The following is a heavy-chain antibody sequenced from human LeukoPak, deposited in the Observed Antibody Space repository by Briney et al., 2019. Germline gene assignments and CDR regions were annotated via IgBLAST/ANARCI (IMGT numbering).Heavy chain of an antibody. Sequence: GGSLRRSCAVSGFTFNSHAMCWVRQAPGKGLEWVSSIDISGGSTYYADSVKGRFTISRDNSKNTLYLQMNSLRGEDTALYFCANEVRPNDYWGQRTLVTVSS. CDR3: ANEVRPNDY. CDR1: GFTFNSHA. D-gene: IGHD4/OR15-4a*01. J-gene: IGHJ4*02. CDR2: IDISGGST. V-gene: IGHV3-23*01.